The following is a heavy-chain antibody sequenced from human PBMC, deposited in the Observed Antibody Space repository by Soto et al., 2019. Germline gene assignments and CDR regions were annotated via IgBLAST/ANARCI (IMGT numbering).Heavy chain of an antibody. CDR2: IYDSESA. J-gene: IGHJ4*02. D-gene: IGHD3-10*01. CDR1: GVSIHKTRHY. V-gene: IGHV4-39*07. CDR3: ARGRFGVPRKCYFDY. Sequence: SETLSLTCSVTGVSIHKTRHYWVWIRHPPGQGLEWIGSIYDSESASYNPSLKSRVTISVDTSKNQFSLKLSSVTAADTAVYYCARGRFGVPRKCYFDYWGQGTLVTVSS.